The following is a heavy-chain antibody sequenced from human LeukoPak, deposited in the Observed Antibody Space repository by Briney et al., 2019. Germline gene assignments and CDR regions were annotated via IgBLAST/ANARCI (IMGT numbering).Heavy chain of an antibody. CDR2: INPSGGST. D-gene: IGHD1-14*01. Sequence: GASVKVSCKASGYTFTSYYMHWVRQAPGQGLEWMGIINPSGGSTSYAQKFQGRVTMTRDTSTSTVYMELSSLRSEDTAVYYCARDIAGVALGVAFGIWGQGTMVTVSS. CDR3: ARDIAGVALGVAFGI. CDR1: GYTFTSYY. V-gene: IGHV1-46*01. J-gene: IGHJ3*02.